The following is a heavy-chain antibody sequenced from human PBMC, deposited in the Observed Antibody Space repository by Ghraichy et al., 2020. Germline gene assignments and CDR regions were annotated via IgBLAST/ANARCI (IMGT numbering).Heavy chain of an antibody. V-gene: IGHV3-64D*06. CDR1: GFTFSSDA. D-gene: IGHD6-19*01. J-gene: IGHJ4*02. CDR3: VKDRGIGTSSGWYEPDY. CDR2: ITSHGGST. Sequence: GGSLRLSCSASGFTFSSDAMHWVRQAPGKGLEYVSSITSHGGSTYYADSVKGRFTISRDNPKNTLYLQMSSLRAEDTAVYYCVKDRGIGTSSGWYEPDYWGQGTQVTVSS.